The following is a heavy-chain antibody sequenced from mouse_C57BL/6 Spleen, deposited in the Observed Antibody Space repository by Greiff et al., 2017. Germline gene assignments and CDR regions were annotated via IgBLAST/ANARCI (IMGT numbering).Heavy chain of an antibody. V-gene: IGHV1-53*01. J-gene: IGHJ2*01. D-gene: IGHD1-1*02. CDR1: GYTFTSYW. CDR3: ARGTGTYYYDY. Sequence: QVQLQQPGTELVKPGASVKLSCKASGYTFTSYWMHWVKQRPGQGLAWIGNINPSNGGTNYNEQFKSKATLTVDKSSSTAYLQLSSLTSEDSAVYYCARGTGTYYYDYWGQGTTLTVSS. CDR2: INPSNGGT.